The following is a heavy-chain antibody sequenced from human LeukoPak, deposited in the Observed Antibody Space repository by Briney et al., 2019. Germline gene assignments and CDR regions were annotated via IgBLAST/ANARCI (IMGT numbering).Heavy chain of an antibody. V-gene: IGHV3-11*04. CDR1: GFTFSDYY. D-gene: IGHD2-15*01. CDR3: AKGDCSGGSCYFDY. Sequence: GGSLRLSCAASGFTFSDYYMSWIRQAPGKGLEWVSYISSSGSTIYYADSVKGRFTISRDNSKNTLYLQMNSLRAEDTAVYYCAKGDCSGGSCYFDYRGQGTLVTVSS. J-gene: IGHJ4*02. CDR2: ISSSGSTI.